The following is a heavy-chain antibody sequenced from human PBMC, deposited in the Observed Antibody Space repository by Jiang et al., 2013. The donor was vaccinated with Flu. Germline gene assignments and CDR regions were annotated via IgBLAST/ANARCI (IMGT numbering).Heavy chain of an antibody. CDR2: INPNSGGT. V-gene: IGHV1-2*02. CDR1: GYTFTGYY. Sequence: GAEVKKPGASVKVSCKASGYTFTGYYMHWVRQALGQGLEWMGWINPNSGGTNYAQKFQGRVTMTRDTSISTAYMELSRLRSDDTAVYYCARVKIITMIVVDDGYYGMDVWGQGTTVTVSS. D-gene: IGHD3-22*01. J-gene: IGHJ6*02. CDR3: ARVKIITMIVVDDGYYGMDV.